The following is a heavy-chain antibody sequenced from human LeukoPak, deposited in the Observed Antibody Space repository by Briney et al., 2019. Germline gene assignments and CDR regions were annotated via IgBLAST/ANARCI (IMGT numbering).Heavy chain of an antibody. Sequence: PGGSLRLSCAASGFTFSSYDMHWVRQATGKGLEWVSAIGTAGDTYYPGSVKGRFTISRDNAKNSLYLQMNSLRAEDTAVYYCARGRGGPNWGYYFDSWGQGTLVTVSS. CDR3: ARGRGGPNWGYYFDS. J-gene: IGHJ4*02. CDR1: GFTFSSYD. V-gene: IGHV3-13*01. D-gene: IGHD7-27*01. CDR2: IGTAGDT.